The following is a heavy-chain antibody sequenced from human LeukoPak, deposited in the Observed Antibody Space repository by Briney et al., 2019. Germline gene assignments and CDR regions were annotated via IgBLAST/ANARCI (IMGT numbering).Heavy chain of an antibody. CDR1: GFSFSDYW. CDR3: ARGVSCSGGTCSYSYHYYAMDV. D-gene: IGHD2-15*01. CDR2: IQQDGSEE. V-gene: IGHV3-7*04. J-gene: IGHJ6*02. Sequence: GGSLRLSCAASGFSFSDYWMGWVRQAPGKGPEWVANIQQDGSEEYYMDSVKGRFTISRDNAKNSLYLQMNSLRADDTAVYYCARGVSCSGGTCSYSYHYYAMDVWGQGTTVTLSS.